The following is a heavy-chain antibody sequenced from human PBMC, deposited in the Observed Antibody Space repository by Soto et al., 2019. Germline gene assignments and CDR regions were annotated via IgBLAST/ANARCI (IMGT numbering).Heavy chain of an antibody. Sequence: SETLSLTCTVSGGSISSSSYYWGWIRQPPGKGLEWIGSIYYSGSTYYNPSLKSRVTISVDTSKNQFSLKLSSVTAADTAVYYCASRIGYCTNGVCFNWFDPWGQGNLVTVSS. D-gene: IGHD2-8*01. V-gene: IGHV4-39*01. CDR3: ASRIGYCTNGVCFNWFDP. J-gene: IGHJ5*02. CDR2: IYYSGST. CDR1: GGSISSSSYY.